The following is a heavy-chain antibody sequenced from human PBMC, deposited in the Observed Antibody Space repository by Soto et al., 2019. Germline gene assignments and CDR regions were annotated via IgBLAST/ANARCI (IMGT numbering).Heavy chain of an antibody. CDR1: GYTFTSYD. CDR2: ISTYNGNT. CDR3: ARGFRVAATRWWFDP. V-gene: IGHV1-18*01. J-gene: IGHJ5*02. D-gene: IGHD2-15*01. Sequence: ASVKVSCKASGYTFTSYDISWVRQAPGQGLEWMGWISTYNGNTNYAQKLQGRVTMTTDTSTSTAYMELRSLRSDDTAVYYCARGFRVAATRWWFDPWGQGTLVTVCS.